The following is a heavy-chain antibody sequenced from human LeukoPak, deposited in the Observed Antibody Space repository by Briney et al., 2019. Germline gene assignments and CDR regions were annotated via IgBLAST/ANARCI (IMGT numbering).Heavy chain of an antibody. CDR1: GFTFSSYS. V-gene: IGHV3-48*02. J-gene: IGHJ1*01. Sequence: GGSLRLSCAASGFTFSSYSMNWVRRAPGKGLEWVSYISGNSSTIYYAGSVKGRFTISRDNAKNSLYLQMSSLRDEDTAVYYCARDHSSDWYSLVITSEYFQHWGQGTLVTVSS. CDR3: ARDHSSDWYSLVITSEYFQH. D-gene: IGHD6-19*01. CDR2: ISGNSSTI.